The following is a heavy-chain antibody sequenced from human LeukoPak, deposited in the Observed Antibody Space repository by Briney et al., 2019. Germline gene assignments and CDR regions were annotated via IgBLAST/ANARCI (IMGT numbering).Heavy chain of an antibody. CDR3: ARLKGGSLEWLPPYFDY. V-gene: IGHV5-51*01. CDR2: IYPGDSDT. CDR1: GYSFTSYW. J-gene: IGHJ4*02. D-gene: IGHD3-3*01. Sequence: GESLKISCKGSGYSFTSYWIGWVRQMPGKGLEWMGIIYPGDSDTRYSPSFQGQVTISADKSISTAYLQWSSLKASDTAMYYCARLKGGSLEWLPPYFDYWGQGTLVTVSS.